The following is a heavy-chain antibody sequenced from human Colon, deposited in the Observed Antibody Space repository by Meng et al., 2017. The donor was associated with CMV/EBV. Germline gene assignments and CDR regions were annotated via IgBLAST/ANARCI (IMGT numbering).Heavy chain of an antibody. D-gene: IGHD2-2*01. V-gene: IGHV2-5*02. CDR3: AHKSLPAAFFDY. CDR2: IYWDDDK. J-gene: IGHJ4*02. Sequence: HITLKESGPTLVKPTQPLTLTCTFSGFSLNTYEVGVGWFRQPPGKAPEWLALIYWDDDKRYRSSLGNRLTLTHDASKNQVVLTMTDMDPVDTATYYCAHKSLPAAFFDYWSQGTLVTVSS. CDR1: GFSLNTYEVG.